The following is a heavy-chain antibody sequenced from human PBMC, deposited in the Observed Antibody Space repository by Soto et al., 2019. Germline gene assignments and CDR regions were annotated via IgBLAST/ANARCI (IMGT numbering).Heavy chain of an antibody. D-gene: IGHD3-9*01. V-gene: IGHV3-74*01. J-gene: IGHJ4*02. CDR1: GFTFISYW. Sequence: GGSLRLSCAASGFTFISYWMHWVLQAPGKGLVWVSRINSDGSSTSYADSVKGRFTISRDNAKNTLYLQMNSLRAEDTAVYYCARQWTNYDILTGYFQYYFDYWGQGTLVTVSS. CDR3: ARQWTNYDILTGYFQYYFDY. CDR2: INSDGSST.